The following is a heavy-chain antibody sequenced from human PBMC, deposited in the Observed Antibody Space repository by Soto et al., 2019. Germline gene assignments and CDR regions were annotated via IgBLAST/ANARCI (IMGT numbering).Heavy chain of an antibody. V-gene: IGHV1-69*06. Sequence: QVQMVQYGAAVQKPGSSVKVSCKASGGTFSSYAISWVRQSPGQGLEWMGGIIPIFGTANYAQKFQSRVTINADKATSTAYMELSSRRSEDTGVYYCARGGGVAGSFAYSRQGTLVTVSS. CDR1: GGTFSSYA. CDR2: IIPIFGTA. CDR3: ARGGGVAGSFAY. J-gene: IGHJ4*02. D-gene: IGHD6-19*01.